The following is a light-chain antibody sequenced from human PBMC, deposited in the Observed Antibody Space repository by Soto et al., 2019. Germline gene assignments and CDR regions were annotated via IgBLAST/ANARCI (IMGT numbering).Light chain of an antibody. Sequence: QSVLTQPPSVSAAPGQKVTISCSGSSSNIGNNYVSWYQQFPEAAPRLLMCDNDKRPSGIPDRFSGSKSGTSATLVITGLQTGDEADYYCATWDRSLSAGVFGGGTKLTVL. V-gene: IGLV1-51*01. CDR2: DND. CDR3: ATWDRSLSAGV. CDR1: SSNIGNNY. J-gene: IGLJ2*01.